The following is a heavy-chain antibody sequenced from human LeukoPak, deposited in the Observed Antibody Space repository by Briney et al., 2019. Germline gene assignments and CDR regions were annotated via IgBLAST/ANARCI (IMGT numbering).Heavy chain of an antibody. V-gene: IGHV3-7*01. J-gene: IGHJ4*02. Sequence: GGSLRLSCAASGFTFSSYWMNWVRQAPGKGLEWVANIKQDGSEKYYVDSVKGRFTISRDNAKNSLYLQTNSLRAEDTAVYYCGCSRTFDYWGQGTLVTVSS. CDR1: GFTFSSYW. D-gene: IGHD2-2*01. CDR3: GCSRTFDY. CDR2: IKQDGSEK.